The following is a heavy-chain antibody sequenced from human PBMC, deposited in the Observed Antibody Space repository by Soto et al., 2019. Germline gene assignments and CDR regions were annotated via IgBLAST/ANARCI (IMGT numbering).Heavy chain of an antibody. CDR3: ARDRSYSTDY. CDR1: GFTFSNSW. V-gene: IGHV3-74*01. CDR2: INSDGSTT. D-gene: IGHD1-26*01. Sequence: LRLSCAASGFTFSNSWMHWVRQAPGKGLVWVSYINSDGSTTTYADSVKGRFTISRDNAKNTVYLQINSLRAEDTAVYYCARDRSYSTDYWGQGTLVTVSS. J-gene: IGHJ4*02.